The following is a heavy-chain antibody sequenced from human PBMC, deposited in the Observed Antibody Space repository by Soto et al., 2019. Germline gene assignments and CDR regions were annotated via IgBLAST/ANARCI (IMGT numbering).Heavy chain of an antibody. Sequence: SETLSLTCTVSAGSITTSYWSWIRQPLGKALEWIGYISYRGSTNYNPSLKSRLTISIDTSKSQISLKLTSMTTADTAVYYCASSGIVGREVNTWFDPWGKGTLVTGSS. CDR1: AGSITTSY. J-gene: IGHJ5*02. V-gene: IGHV4-59*01. D-gene: IGHD3-22*01. CDR3: ASSGIVGREVNTWFDP. CDR2: ISYRGST.